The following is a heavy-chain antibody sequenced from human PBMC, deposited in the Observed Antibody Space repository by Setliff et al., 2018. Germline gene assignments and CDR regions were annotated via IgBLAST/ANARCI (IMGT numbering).Heavy chain of an antibody. CDR1: GGSISSYY. V-gene: IGHV4-34*12. J-gene: IGHJ4*02. Sequence: SETLSLTCTVSGGSISSYYWSWIRQPAGKGLEWIGEIIHSGSTNYNPSLKSRVAISMDTSKNQFSLKVSSVTAADTAVYYCARSFSRREKFLLDYWGQGALVTVSS. CDR2: IIHSGST. CDR3: ARSFSRREKFLLDY.